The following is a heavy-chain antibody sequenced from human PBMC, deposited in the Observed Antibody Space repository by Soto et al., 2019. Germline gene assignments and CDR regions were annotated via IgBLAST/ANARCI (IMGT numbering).Heavy chain of an antibody. V-gene: IGHV1-2*04. CDR1: GYTFTGYY. CDR2: INPNSGGT. CDR3: ARPLGPYYYYGMDV. D-gene: IGHD3-16*01. J-gene: IGHJ6*02. Sequence: ASVKVSCKASGYTFTGYYMHWVRQAPGQGLEWMGWINPNSGGTNYAQKFQGWVTMTRDTSISTAYMELSRLRSDDTAVYYCARPLGPYYYYGMDVWGQGTTVTVSS.